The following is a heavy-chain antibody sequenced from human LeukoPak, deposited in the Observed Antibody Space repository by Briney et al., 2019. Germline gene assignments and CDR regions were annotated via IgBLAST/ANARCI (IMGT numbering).Heavy chain of an antibody. D-gene: IGHD3-9*01. J-gene: IGHJ5*02. Sequence: SVKVSCKASGGTCSSYAISWVRHAHGQGLEWMGGIIPIFGTANYAHKFQGRVTITTDESTSTAYMELSSLRPEDTAVYYCARESFDWSKARTVGNSFDPWGQGTLVTVSS. CDR3: ARESFDWSKARTVGNSFDP. V-gene: IGHV1-69*05. CDR2: IIPIFGTA. CDR1: GGTCSSYA.